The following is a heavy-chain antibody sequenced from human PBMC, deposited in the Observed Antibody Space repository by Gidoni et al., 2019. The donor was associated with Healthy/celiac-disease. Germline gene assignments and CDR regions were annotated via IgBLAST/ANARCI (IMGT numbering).Heavy chain of an antibody. J-gene: IGHJ4*02. CDR1: GFTFRSYS. CDR2: ISSSSSYI. Sequence: EVQLVESGGGLVKPGGSLRLSCAASGFTFRSYSMNWVRQAPGKGLEWVSSISSSSSYIYYADSVKGRFTISRDNAKNSLYLQMNSLRAEDTAVYYCARDGGIVVVITFDYWGQGTLVTVSS. V-gene: IGHV3-21*01. CDR3: ARDGGIVVVITFDY. D-gene: IGHD3-22*01.